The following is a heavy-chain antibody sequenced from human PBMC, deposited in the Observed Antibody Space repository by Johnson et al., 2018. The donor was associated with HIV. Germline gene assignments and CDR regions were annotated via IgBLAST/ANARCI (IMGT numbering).Heavy chain of an antibody. CDR1: GFFFSGSA. CDR3: ARESTPWGGDYVGYGLDI. Sequence: VQLVETGGGLVQPGGSLKLSCAASGFFFSGSAMHWVRPASGKGLEWVGRIRSKANNYATTYAASLKGRFTLSRDDSKNTAYLQMNSLRAEDTAVYYCARESTPWGGDYVGYGLDIWGQGTMVTVSS. CDR2: IRSKANNYAT. J-gene: IGHJ3*02. D-gene: IGHD4-17*01. V-gene: IGHV3-73*02.